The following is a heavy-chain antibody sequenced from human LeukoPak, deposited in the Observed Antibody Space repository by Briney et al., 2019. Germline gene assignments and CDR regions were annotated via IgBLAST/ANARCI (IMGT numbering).Heavy chain of an antibody. CDR1: GFTFSSYA. D-gene: IGHD1-7*01. V-gene: IGHV3-23*01. Sequence: GGSLRLSCAASGFTFSSYAMHWVRQAPGKGLEWVSAISGSGGSTYYADSVKGRFTISRDNSKNTLYLQMNSLRAEDTAVYYCAKDRAISGTTTRFDPWGQGTLVTVSS. CDR2: ISGSGGST. J-gene: IGHJ5*02. CDR3: AKDRAISGTTTRFDP.